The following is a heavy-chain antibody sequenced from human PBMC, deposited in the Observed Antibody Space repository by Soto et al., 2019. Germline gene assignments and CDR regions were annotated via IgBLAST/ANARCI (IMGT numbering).Heavy chain of an antibody. J-gene: IGHJ6*02. CDR1: GYTLTSYD. Sequence: VASVKIFCKASGYTLTSYDINWVRQATGQGLEWMGWMNPNSGNTGYAQKFQGRVTMTRNTSISTAYMELSSLRSEDTAVYYCARAISPYYDFWSGYSGGGMDVWGQGTTVT. CDR2: MNPNSGNT. CDR3: ARAISPYYDFWSGYSGGGMDV. V-gene: IGHV1-8*01. D-gene: IGHD3-3*01.